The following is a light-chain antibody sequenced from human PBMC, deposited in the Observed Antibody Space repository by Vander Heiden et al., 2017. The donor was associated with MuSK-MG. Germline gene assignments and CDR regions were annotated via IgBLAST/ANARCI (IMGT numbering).Light chain of an antibody. J-gene: IGKJ3*01. CDR2: DAS. Sequence: DIQLTQSPSSLSAFVGDRITITCQASQGISTSLNWYQQKPGKAPKLLIYDASSLEVGVPSRFSGSGSGTAFTFTIHILQSEAIATYFCQLYDSLPLTFGHGTILDIK. V-gene: IGKV1-33*01. CDR1: QGISTS. CDR3: QLYDSLPLT.